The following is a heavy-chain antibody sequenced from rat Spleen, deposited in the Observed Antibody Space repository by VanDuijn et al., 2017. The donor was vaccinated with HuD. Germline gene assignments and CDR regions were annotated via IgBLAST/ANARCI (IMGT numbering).Heavy chain of an antibody. J-gene: IGHJ1*01. V-gene: IGHV5-29*01. CDR2: ISYGDSSGHSST. CDR1: GFTFKNYV. CDR3: TRAGYLRDWYFDF. D-gene: IGHD2-2*01. Sequence: EVQLVESGGGLVQPGRSLKLSCAVSGFTFKNYVMAWVRQAPTKGLEWVATISYGDSSGHSSTYYRDSVKGRFTISRDNAKTTLYLQMDSLRSEDTATYHCTRAGYLRDWYFDFWGPGTMVTVSS.